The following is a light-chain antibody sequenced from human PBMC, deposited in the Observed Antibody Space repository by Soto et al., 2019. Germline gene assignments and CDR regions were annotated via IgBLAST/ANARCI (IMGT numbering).Light chain of an antibody. CDR1: QRLTFVSNNQSH. V-gene: IGKV4-1*01. CDR3: QQYYATPWT. Sequence: VMTQSTESLTVSLGGGATLNCWSSQRLTFVSNNQSHLAWYQQKTGQAPKLLLSWSSARESGVPDRFSGSGSGTHLPLTITNLQAEDVASYYCQQYYATPWTFGPGTKVEI. CDR2: WSS. J-gene: IGKJ1*01.